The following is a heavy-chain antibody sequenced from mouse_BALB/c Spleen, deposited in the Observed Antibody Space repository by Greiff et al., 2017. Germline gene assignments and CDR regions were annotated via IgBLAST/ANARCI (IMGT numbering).Heavy chain of an antibody. CDR2: IYPGNSDT. V-gene: IGHV1-5*01. D-gene: IGHD3-3*01. J-gene: IGHJ2*01. Sequence: EVKLVESGTVLARPGASVKMSCKASGYSFTSYWMHWVKQRPGQGLEWIGAIYPGNSDTSYNQKFKGKAKLTAVTSASTAYMELSSLTNEDSAVYYCTRRANGEYYFDYWGQGTTLTVSS. CDR1: GYSFTSYW. CDR3: TRRANGEYYFDY.